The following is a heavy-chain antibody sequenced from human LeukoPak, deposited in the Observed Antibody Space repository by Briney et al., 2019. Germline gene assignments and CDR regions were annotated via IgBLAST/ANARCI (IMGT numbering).Heavy chain of an antibody. CDR1: GYTFSGYY. CDR3: ARAGMLRGYSYGSSAY. CDR2: INTNTGNP. Sequence: ASVKVSCKASGYTFSGYYMHWVRQAPGQGLEWMGWINTNTGNPTYAQGFTGRFVFSLDTSVSTAYLQISSLKAEDTAVYYCARAGMLRGYSYGSSAYWGQGTLVTVSS. J-gene: IGHJ4*02. D-gene: IGHD5-18*01. V-gene: IGHV7-4-1*02.